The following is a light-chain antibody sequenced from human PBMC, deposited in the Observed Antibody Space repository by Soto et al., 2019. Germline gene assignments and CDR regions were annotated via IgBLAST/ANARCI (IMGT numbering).Light chain of an antibody. CDR3: QQYNSYSQA. J-gene: IGKJ1*01. Sequence: DIQMTQSPSTLSASLGDRVTITCRASQSISSWLAWYQQKPGKAPRLLIYDASSLERGVPSRFSGSGSETEFTLTISSLQPDDFETYYCQQYNSYSQAFGQGTKVDIK. CDR2: DAS. CDR1: QSISSW. V-gene: IGKV1-5*01.